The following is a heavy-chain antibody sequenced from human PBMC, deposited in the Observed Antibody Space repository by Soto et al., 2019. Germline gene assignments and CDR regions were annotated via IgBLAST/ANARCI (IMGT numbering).Heavy chain of an antibody. J-gene: IGHJ3*02. CDR1: GYTFTSYG. D-gene: IGHD6-19*01. Sequence: QVQLVQSGAEVKKPGASVKVSCKASGYTFTSYGISWVRQAPGQGLEWMGWISAYNGNKNYAQKLQGRVTMTTDTSTSTAYMELRSLRSDDTAVYYCARDSLRAVAGTGGRDIWGQGTMVTVSS. CDR3: ARDSLRAVAGTGGRDI. V-gene: IGHV1-18*01. CDR2: ISAYNGNK.